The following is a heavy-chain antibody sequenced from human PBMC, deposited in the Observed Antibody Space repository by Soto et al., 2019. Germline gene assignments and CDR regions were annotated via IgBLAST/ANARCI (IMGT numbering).Heavy chain of an antibody. V-gene: IGHV1-46*04. CDR1: GYTFTSNY. D-gene: IGHD1-1*01. CDR2: INPSGTST. CDR3: ARGTPRDGMDV. Sequence: GASVKVSCKASGYTFTSNYMQWVRQAPGQGLEWMGMINPSGTSTSYAQKLQGRVTMTRDTSTSTVYMELSSLRHEDTAVYYCARGTPRDGMDVWGQGTTVTVSS. J-gene: IGHJ6*02.